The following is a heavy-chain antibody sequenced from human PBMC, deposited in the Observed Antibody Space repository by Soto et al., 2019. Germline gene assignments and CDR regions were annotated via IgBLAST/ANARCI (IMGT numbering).Heavy chain of an antibody. J-gene: IGHJ6*02. D-gene: IGHD2-15*01. CDR3: AKIKLVDFFFINVHVYNMDF. Sequence: EVQLVESGGGLVQPGGSLRLSCAASGFTLSNYAVNWVRQAPGKGLEWVSYISSDSRYIYYGDSVKGRFTISRDNARNELNLQMNGLRDEDPVVYYWAKIKLVDFFFINVHVYNMDFWGQGTPVTVSS. V-gene: IGHV3-48*02. CDR2: ISSDSRYI. CDR1: GFTLSNYA.